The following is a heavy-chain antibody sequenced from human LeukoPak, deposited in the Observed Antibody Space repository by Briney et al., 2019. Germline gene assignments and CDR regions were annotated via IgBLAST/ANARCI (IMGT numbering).Heavy chain of an antibody. CDR3: ASTTLYGSGSHDY. CDR2: ISSSSSTI. V-gene: IGHV3-48*01. CDR1: GFTFSSYS. D-gene: IGHD3-10*01. Sequence: PGGSLRLSCAASGFTFSSYSMNWVRQAPGKGLEWVSYISSSSSTIYYADSVKGRFTISRDNAKNSLYLQMNSLRAEDTAVYYCASTTLYGSGSHDYWGQGTLVTVSS. J-gene: IGHJ4*02.